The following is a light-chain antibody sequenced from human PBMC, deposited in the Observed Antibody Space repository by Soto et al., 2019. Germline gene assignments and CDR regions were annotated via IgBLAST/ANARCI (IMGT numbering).Light chain of an antibody. CDR1: QSIADN. CDR3: QQYNNWPLYT. CDR2: GAS. V-gene: IGKV3-15*01. Sequence: EVVMTQSPATLSVSPGERATLSCRASQSIADNFAWYQQKPGQAPRLLIYGASTRATGVPARFSGSGSGTEFTLTISSLQYEDFAVYYCQQYNNWPLYTFGQGTKLEIK. J-gene: IGKJ2*01.